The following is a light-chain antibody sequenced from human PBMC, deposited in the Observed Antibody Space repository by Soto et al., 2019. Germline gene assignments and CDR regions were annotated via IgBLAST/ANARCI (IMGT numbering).Light chain of an antibody. CDR2: KAS. V-gene: IGKV1-5*03. CDR3: QQVKSYPRT. Sequence: DIQMTQSPSTLSASVGDRVTITCRASQSISSWLAWYQQKPGKAPKLLIYKASTLESGVPSNFSGSGSGTQFTLTIDSLQPEDFATYYCQQVKSYPRTFGGGTKVDIK. J-gene: IGKJ4*01. CDR1: QSISSW.